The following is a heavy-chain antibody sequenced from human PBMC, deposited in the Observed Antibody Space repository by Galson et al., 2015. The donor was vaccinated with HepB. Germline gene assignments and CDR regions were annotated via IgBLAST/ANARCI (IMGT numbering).Heavy chain of an antibody. CDR3: ARAAPYYYYYMDV. J-gene: IGHJ6*03. V-gene: IGHV4-59*01. CDR2: ISYSGDT. CDR1: GGSIGDYY. Sequence: QVQLQESGPGPVKPSETLSLTCTVSGGSIGDYYWSWIRQPPGKVMERVGYISYSGDTNYSPSLKSRVSISLDTAKSQFSLKLRSVTAADTAVYYCARAAPYYYYYMDVWGRGATVTVSS.